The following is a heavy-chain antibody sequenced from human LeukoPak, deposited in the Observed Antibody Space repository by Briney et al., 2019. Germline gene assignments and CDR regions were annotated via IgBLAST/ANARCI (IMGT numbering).Heavy chain of an antibody. Sequence: GGSLRLSCAGSGFTFRTFGMNWVRQAPGKGLEWVALVSYDGSNKYYADSVKGRFTISRDNSKNTLYLKMTRLTAEDTPFYYCANGDYYLDYWGQGTLVTVSS. D-gene: IGHD4-17*01. J-gene: IGHJ4*02. CDR2: VSYDGSNK. CDR3: ANGDYYLDY. V-gene: IGHV3-30*18. CDR1: GFTFRTFG.